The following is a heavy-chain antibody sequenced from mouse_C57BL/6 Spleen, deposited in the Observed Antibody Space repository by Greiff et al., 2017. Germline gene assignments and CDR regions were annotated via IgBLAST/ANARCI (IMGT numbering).Heavy chain of an antibody. D-gene: IGHD2-5*01. CDR2: ISYDGSN. CDR3: AAYYSNYGDAY. Sequence: EVKLQESGPGLVKPSQSLSLTCSVTGYSITSGYYWNWIRQFPGNKLEWMGYISYDGSNNYNPSLKNRISITRDTSKNQFFLKLNSVTTEDTATYYCAAYYSNYGDAYWGQGTLVTVSA. CDR1: GYSITSGYY. J-gene: IGHJ3*01. V-gene: IGHV3-6*01.